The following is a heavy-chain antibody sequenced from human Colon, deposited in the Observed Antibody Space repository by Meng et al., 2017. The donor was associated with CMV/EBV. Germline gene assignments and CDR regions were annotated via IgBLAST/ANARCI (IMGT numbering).Heavy chain of an antibody. Sequence: GGSLRLSCVASGFTFRSYAMSWVRQAPGKGLEWVAVIDSGGYTTNYADSVKGRFTISREDSRNTLYLEMSSLRVEDTAKYYCAKDLYEAVVALDAFDMWGQGTMVTVSS. D-gene: IGHD2-2*01. CDR3: AKDLYEAVVALDAFDM. CDR1: GFTFRSYA. V-gene: IGHV3-23*03. J-gene: IGHJ3*02. CDR2: IDSGGYTT.